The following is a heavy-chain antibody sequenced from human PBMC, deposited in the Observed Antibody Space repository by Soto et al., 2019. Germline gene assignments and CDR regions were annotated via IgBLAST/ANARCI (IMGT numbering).Heavy chain of an antibody. CDR1: GGSISSYY. Sequence: SETLSLTCTVSGGSISSYYWSWIRQPPGKGLEWIGYIYYSGSTNYNPSLKSRVTISVDTSKNQFSLKLSSVTAADTAVYYCARARRYFDWSLYYYGMDVWGQGTTVTVSS. D-gene: IGHD3-9*01. V-gene: IGHV4-59*01. CDR3: ARARRYFDWSLYYYGMDV. CDR2: IYYSGST. J-gene: IGHJ6*02.